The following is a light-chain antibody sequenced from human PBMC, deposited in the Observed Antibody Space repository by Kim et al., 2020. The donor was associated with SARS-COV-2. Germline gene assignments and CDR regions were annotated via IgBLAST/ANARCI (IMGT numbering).Light chain of an antibody. CDR1: ALPRKY. J-gene: IGLJ3*02. V-gene: IGLV3-10*01. Sequence: SYELTQPPSVSVSPGQTARITCSGDALPRKYAYWYQQKSDQAPVLVIYEDSKRPSGIPERFSGSTSGTMATLTISGAQVVDEGDYYCYSTDSSGDHRVFGGGTQLTVL. CDR2: EDS. CDR3: YSTDSSGDHRV.